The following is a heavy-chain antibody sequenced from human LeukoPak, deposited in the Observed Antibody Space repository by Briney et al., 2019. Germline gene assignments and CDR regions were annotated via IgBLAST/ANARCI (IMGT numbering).Heavy chain of an antibody. V-gene: IGHV3-74*01. CDR2: INSDGSST. CDR1: GFTFSSYW. J-gene: IGHJ4*02. Sequence: GGSLRLSCAASGFTFSSYWMHWVRHAPGKGLVWVSRINSDGSSTSYADSVKGRFTISRDNSKNTLYLQMNSLRAEDTAVYYCARDPPYYYDSSGYSDYWGQGTLVTVSS. D-gene: IGHD3-22*01. CDR3: ARDPPYYYDSSGYSDY.